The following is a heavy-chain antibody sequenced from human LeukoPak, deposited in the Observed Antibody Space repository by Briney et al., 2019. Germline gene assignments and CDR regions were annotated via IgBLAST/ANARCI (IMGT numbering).Heavy chain of an antibody. Sequence: WETLSLTCAVYGGSFSGYYWSWIRQPPGKGLEWIGEINHSGSTNYNPSLKSRVTISVDTSKNQFSLKLSSVTAADTAVYYCARGSHGNYYYYYYMDVWGKGTTVTVSS. D-gene: IGHD1-1*01. CDR2: INHSGST. J-gene: IGHJ6*03. CDR3: ARGSHGNYYYYYYMDV. V-gene: IGHV4-34*01. CDR1: GGSFSGYY.